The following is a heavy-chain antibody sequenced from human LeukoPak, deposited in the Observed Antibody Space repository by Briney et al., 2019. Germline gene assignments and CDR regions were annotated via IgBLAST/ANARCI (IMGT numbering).Heavy chain of an antibody. CDR2: INPNSGGT. D-gene: IGHD6-19*01. Sequence: GASVKVSCKASGYTFTGYYMHWVRQAPGQGLEWMGWINPNSGGTNYAQKFQGRVTMTRDTSISTAYMELRSLRSDDTAVYYCARGIAVAGTLYYFDYWGQGTLVTVSS. CDR1: GYTFTGYY. V-gene: IGHV1-2*02. J-gene: IGHJ4*02. CDR3: ARGIAVAGTLYYFDY.